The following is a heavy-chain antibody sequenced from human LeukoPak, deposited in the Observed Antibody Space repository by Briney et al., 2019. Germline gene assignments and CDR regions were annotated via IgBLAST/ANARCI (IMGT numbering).Heavy chain of an antibody. Sequence: PGGSLRLSCAASGFTFSSYGMHWVRQAPGKGLEWVAVIWYDGSNKYYADSVKGRFTISRDNSKNTLYLQMNSLRAEDTAVYYCARDCGGDCYYFDYWGQGTLVTVSS. CDR1: GFTFSSYG. D-gene: IGHD2-21*01. V-gene: IGHV3-33*01. J-gene: IGHJ4*02. CDR3: ARDCGGDCYYFDY. CDR2: IWYDGSNK.